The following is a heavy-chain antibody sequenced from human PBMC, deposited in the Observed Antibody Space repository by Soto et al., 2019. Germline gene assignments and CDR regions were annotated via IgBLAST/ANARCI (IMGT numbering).Heavy chain of an antibody. CDR1: GFNFRTYE. CDR3: ARYGTRGDW. CDR2: ISSSGLTT. V-gene: IGHV3-48*03. D-gene: IGHD3-10*01. J-gene: IGHJ5*01. Sequence: PGGSLRLSGQASGFNFRTYEMHWVRKAPGKGLEWVSYISSSGLTTYYADFAEGRFTISRDNAKDSLYLHLNSLRVGDTAVYYCARYGTRGDWWGLGTQVTVSS.